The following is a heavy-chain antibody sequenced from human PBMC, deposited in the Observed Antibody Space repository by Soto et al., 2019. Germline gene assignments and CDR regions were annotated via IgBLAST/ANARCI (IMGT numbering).Heavy chain of an antibody. D-gene: IGHD5-18*01. Sequence: ASVKVSCKASGYTFTSYCISWVREAPGQGLEWMGWISAYNGNTNYAQKPQGRVTMTTDTSTSTAYMELRSLRSDDTAVYYCARGIQLWLQTQRGFDLWGRGTLVTVSS. J-gene: IGHJ2*01. CDR2: ISAYNGNT. CDR1: GYTFTSYC. V-gene: IGHV1-18*04. CDR3: ARGIQLWLQTQRGFDL.